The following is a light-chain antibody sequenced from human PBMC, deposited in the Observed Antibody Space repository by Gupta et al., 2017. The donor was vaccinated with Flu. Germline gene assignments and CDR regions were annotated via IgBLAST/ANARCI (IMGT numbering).Light chain of an antibody. CDR1: SSDVGGYNY. CDR3: SSFTSSNTWV. Sequence: QSALTQPVSVSGSPGQSITISCTGTSSDVGGYNYVSWFQQHPAKAPKLMIYEVNNRPSGVSNRFSGSKSDNTASLTISGLQADDEADYYCSSFTSSNTWVFGGGTKLTVL. CDR2: EVN. V-gene: IGLV2-14*01. J-gene: IGLJ3*02.